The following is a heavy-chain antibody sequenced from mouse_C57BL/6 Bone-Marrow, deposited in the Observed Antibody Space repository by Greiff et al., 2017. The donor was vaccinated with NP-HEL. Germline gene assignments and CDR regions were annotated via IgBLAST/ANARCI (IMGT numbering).Heavy chain of an antibody. CDR1: GFTFSSYA. Sequence: DVKLVESGGGLVKPGGSLKLSCAASGFTFSSYAMSWVRQTPEKRLAWVATISDGGSYTYYPDNVKGRFTISRDNAKNNLYLQMSHLKSEDTAMYYCARGGYGYDRDYFDYWGQGTTLTVSS. CDR3: ARGGYGYDRDYFDY. J-gene: IGHJ2*01. V-gene: IGHV5-4*03. CDR2: ISDGGSYT. D-gene: IGHD2-2*01.